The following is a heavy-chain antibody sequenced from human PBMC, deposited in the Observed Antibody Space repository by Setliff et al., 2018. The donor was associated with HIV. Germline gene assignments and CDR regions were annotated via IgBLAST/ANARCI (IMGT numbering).Heavy chain of an antibody. CDR2: IHAGSGDT. CDR1: GYTFTNNV. Sequence: ASVKVSCKASGYTFTNNVIHWVRQAPGQRLEWMGWIHAGSGDTQYSQKFQGRVTITRDTSASTVYMELSSLRSEDTAMYYCARGHPGIAYWGQGTMVTVSS. CDR3: ARGHPGIAY. J-gene: IGHJ4*02. V-gene: IGHV1-3*01.